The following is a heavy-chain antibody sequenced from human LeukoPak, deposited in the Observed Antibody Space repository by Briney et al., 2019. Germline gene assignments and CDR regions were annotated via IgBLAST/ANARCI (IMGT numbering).Heavy chain of an antibody. Sequence: SETLSLTCAVSDDSFSSHYWTWIRQPPGKGLEWIGYISYIGSTNYNPSLKSRVTISIDTYKNEFSLKLTSVTAADTAMYYCARDLVTVTKGFDIWGQGTMVTVSS. V-gene: IGHV4-59*11. CDR3: ARDLVTVTKGFDI. CDR2: ISYIGST. CDR1: DDSFSSHY. J-gene: IGHJ3*02. D-gene: IGHD4-17*01.